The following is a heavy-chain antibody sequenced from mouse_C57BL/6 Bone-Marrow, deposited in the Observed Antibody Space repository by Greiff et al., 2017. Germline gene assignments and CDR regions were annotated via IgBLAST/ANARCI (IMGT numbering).Heavy chain of an antibody. V-gene: IGHV1-55*01. J-gene: IGHJ4*01. CDR1: GYTFTSYW. CDR3: AREDYYGSSYVYAMDY. CDR2: IYPGSGST. D-gene: IGHD1-1*01. Sequence: QVQLQQPGAELVKPGASVKMSCKASGYTFTSYWITWVKQRPGQGLEWIGDIYPGSGSTNYNEKFKSKATLTVDTSSSTAYMQLSSLTSEDSAVYYCAREDYYGSSYVYAMDYWGQGTSLTVSS.